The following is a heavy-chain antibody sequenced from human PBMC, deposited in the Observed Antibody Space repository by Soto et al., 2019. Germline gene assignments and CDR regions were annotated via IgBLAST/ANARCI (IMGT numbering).Heavy chain of an antibody. CDR2: INHSGST. CDR1: GGSFSGYY. V-gene: IGHV4-34*01. J-gene: IGHJ3*02. CDR3: ARGSLVPDNHGAPAFDI. D-gene: IGHD1-20*01. Sequence: SETLSLTCAVYGGSFSGYYWSWIRQPPGKGLEWIGEINHSGSTNYNPSLKSRVTISVDTSKNQFSLKLSSVTAADTAVYYCARGSLVPDNHGAPAFDIWGQGTMVTVSS.